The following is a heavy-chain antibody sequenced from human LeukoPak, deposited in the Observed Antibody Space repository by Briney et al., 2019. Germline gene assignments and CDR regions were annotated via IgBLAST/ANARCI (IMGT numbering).Heavy chain of an antibody. J-gene: IGHJ4*02. D-gene: IGHD3-9*01. CDR1: GYTFTSYG. CDR3: ARVFDILTEFDY. CDR2: ISAYNGNT. V-gene: IGHV1-18*01. Sequence: ASVKVSCKASGYTFTSYGISWVRQAPGQGLEWMGWISAYNGNTNYAQKLQGRVTMTTDTSASTAYMELRSLRSDDTAVYYCARVFDILTEFDYWGQGTLVTVYS.